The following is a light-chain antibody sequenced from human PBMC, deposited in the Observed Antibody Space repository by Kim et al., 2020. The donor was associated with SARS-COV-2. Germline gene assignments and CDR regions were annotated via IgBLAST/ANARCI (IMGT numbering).Light chain of an antibody. Sequence: DIQMTQSPSTLSASVGDRLTITCRASQSITTWLAWYQQKPGKAPKLLIYKASSVESGVPSRFSGSGSGTEFTLTVSSLQPDDFATYFCQQYRTYPYTFGQGTKVDIK. J-gene: IGKJ2*01. CDR3: QQYRTYPYT. CDR2: KAS. CDR1: QSITTW. V-gene: IGKV1-5*03.